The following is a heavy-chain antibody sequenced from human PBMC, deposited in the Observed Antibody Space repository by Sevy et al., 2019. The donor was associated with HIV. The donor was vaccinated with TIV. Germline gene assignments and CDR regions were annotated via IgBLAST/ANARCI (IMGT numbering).Heavy chain of an antibody. Sequence: ASVKVSCKASGYTFTSYYMHWVRQAPGQGLEWMGIINPSGGSTSYAQKFQGRVTMTRDTSTSTVYMELSSLRSEDTAVYYCATVSVDIVATSHDAFDIWGQGTMVTVSS. CDR1: GYTFTSYY. V-gene: IGHV1-46*01. D-gene: IGHD5-12*01. CDR3: ATVSVDIVATSHDAFDI. J-gene: IGHJ3*02. CDR2: INPSGGST.